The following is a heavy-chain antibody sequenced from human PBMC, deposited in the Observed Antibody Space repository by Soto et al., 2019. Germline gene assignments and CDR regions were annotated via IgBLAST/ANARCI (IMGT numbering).Heavy chain of an antibody. J-gene: IGHJ4*02. D-gene: IGHD6-13*01. CDR3: ARVDGRSWYYPTAEFDY. CDR1: GGSVSSGSYY. Sequence: SETLSLTCTVSGGSVSSGSYYWSWIRQPPGKGLEWIGYIYYSGSTNYNPSLKSRVTISVDTSKNQFSLKLSSVTAADTAVYYCARVDGRSWYYPTAEFDYWGQGTLVTVSS. V-gene: IGHV4-61*01. CDR2: IYYSGST.